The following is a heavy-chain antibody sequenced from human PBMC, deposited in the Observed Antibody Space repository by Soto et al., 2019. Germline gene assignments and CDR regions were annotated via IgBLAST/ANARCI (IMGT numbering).Heavy chain of an antibody. CDR1: GFAFHGYA. J-gene: IGHJ4*02. V-gene: IGHV3-33*01. D-gene: IGHD3-10*01. CDR3: GRDLRRRAGDY. CDR2: IWYDGSEK. Sequence: QVQLVESGGTVVQVGGSLRLSCAASGFAFHGYAMHWVRQAPGKGLDWVAVIWYDGSEKYYADSVEGRFTISRDNSKNTLYLKMNGLRVEDTAVYYWGRDLRRRAGDYWGQGTLVAVSS.